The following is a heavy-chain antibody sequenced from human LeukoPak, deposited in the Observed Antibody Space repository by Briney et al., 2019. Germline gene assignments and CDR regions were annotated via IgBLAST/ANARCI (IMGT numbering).Heavy chain of an antibody. CDR3: ARDRTIFGVVSRAFDI. D-gene: IGHD3-3*01. CDR1: GGSISSSSYY. CDR2: IYYSGST. Sequence: SETLSLTCTVSGGSISSSSYYWGWIRQPPGKGLEWIGSIYYSGSTYYNPSLKSRVTISVDTSKNQFSLKLSSVTAADTAVYYCARDRTIFGVVSRAFDIWGQGTMVTVSS. J-gene: IGHJ3*02. V-gene: IGHV4-39*07.